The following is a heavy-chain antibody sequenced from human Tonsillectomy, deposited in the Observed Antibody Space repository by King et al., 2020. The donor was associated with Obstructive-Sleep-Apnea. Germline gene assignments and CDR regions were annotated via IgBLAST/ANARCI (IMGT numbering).Heavy chain of an antibody. CDR2: FNLSAGST. D-gene: IGHD2-15*01. Sequence: QLVQSGAEVKKPGASVRVSCKASGYTFTSYYRHWVRQAPRQGLEWIGMFNLSAGSTTYAQKIRGRVTMSRDTSTGTVYMELSSLRSEDTAVYYCARGCVVAASFDYWGQGTLVTVSS. CDR3: ARGCVVAASFDY. CDR1: GYTFTSYY. J-gene: IGHJ4*02. V-gene: IGHV1-46*01.